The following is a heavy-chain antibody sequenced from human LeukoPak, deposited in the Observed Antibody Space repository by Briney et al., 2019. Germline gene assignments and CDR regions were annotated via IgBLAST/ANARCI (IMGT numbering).Heavy chain of an antibody. D-gene: IGHD2-21*01. CDR2: VYYTGST. CDR3: ARRDMAVLGAVIFDY. Sequence: SETLSLTCTVSGGSISSSHNWGWIRQSPGKGLEWIGSVYYTGSTHYNPSLKSRVSISADTSKNLFSLNLSSVTVADTAVYFCARRDMAVLGAVIFDYWGQGILVTVSS. V-gene: IGHV4-39*01. J-gene: IGHJ4*02. CDR1: GGSISSSHN.